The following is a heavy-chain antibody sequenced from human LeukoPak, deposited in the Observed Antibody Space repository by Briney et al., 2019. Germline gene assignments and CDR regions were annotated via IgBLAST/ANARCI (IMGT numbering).Heavy chain of an antibody. V-gene: IGHV4-61*01. D-gene: IGHD6-19*01. Sequence: SETLSLTCAVSGGSISSSNWWSWIRQPPGKGLEWIGYIYYSGSTNNNPSLKSRVTISVDTSKNQFSLKLSSVTAADTAVYYCARVSLAVAGVQSYYFDYWGQGTLVTVSS. CDR2: IYYSGST. J-gene: IGHJ4*02. CDR1: GGSISSSNW. CDR3: ARVSLAVAGVQSYYFDY.